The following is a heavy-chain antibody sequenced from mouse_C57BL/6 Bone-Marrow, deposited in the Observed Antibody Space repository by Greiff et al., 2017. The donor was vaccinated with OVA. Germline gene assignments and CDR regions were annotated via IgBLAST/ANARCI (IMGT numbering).Heavy chain of an antibody. CDR2: IYPGDGDT. V-gene: IGHV1-80*01. CDR1: GYAFSSYW. J-gene: IGHJ1*03. CDR3: ARGGRWYFDV. D-gene: IGHD3-3*01. Sequence: QVQLQQSGAELVKPGASVKISCKASGYAFSSYWMNWVKQRPGKGLEWLGQIYPGDGDTNYHGEFKGKATLTADKSPSTAYMQVSSLTSEDSAVYFCARGGRWYFDVWGTGTTVTVSS.